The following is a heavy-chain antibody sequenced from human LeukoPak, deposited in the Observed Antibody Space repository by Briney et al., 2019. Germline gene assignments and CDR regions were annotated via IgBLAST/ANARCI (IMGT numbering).Heavy chain of an antibody. CDR3: ARGGVVPAAPYYFDY. D-gene: IGHD2-2*01. CDR1: GYTFTNYA. J-gene: IGHJ4*02. Sequence: GASVKVSCKASGYTFTNYAVHWVRQAPGQSLEWMGGIIPIFGTANYAQKFQGRVTITADESTSTAYMELSSLRSEDTAVYYCARGGVVPAAPYYFDYWGQGTLVTVSS. CDR2: IIPIFGTA. V-gene: IGHV1-69*13.